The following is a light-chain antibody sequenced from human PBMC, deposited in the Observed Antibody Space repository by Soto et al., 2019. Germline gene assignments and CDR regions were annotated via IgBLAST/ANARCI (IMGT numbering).Light chain of an antibody. Sequence: EIVMTQSPGTLSLSPGETATLSCRASQSVSSNYVAWFHQKPGQAPRLLIYGASSRATGVPDRFSASGSGTDFTLTISRLEPEDFAVYYCQQYDLALNFGPGTKVEIK. CDR3: QQYDLALN. CDR1: QSVSSNY. CDR2: GAS. J-gene: IGKJ3*01. V-gene: IGKV3-20*01.